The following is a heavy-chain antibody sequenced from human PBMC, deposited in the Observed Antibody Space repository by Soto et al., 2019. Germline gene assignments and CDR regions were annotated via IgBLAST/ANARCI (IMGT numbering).Heavy chain of an antibody. CDR1: GFSLSTSGVG. CDR3: AHSLYSGYDSPIFDY. Sequence: QITLKESGPTLVKPTQPLTLTCTFSGFSLSTSGVGVGWIRQPPGKALEWLALIYWDDDKRYSPSLKSRLTITKDTSKNQVVLTMTNMDPVDTATYYCAHSLYSGYDSPIFDYWGQGTLVTVSS. J-gene: IGHJ4*02. V-gene: IGHV2-5*02. CDR2: IYWDDDK. D-gene: IGHD5-12*01.